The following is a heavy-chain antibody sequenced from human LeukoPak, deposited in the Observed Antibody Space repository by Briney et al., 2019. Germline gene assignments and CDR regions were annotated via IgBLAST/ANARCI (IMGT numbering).Heavy chain of an antibody. CDR2: INPDGSDK. V-gene: IGHV3-7*01. Sequence: GGSLRLSCAASGFTFSSYSMNWVRQAPGKGLEWLANINPDGSDKYYVDSMKGRFAISRDNAKNSLYLQIDGLRDDDTAVYYCARHWDWSYDYWGQGTLVIVSS. CDR3: ARHWDWSYDY. J-gene: IGHJ4*02. CDR1: GFTFSSYS. D-gene: IGHD1-7*01.